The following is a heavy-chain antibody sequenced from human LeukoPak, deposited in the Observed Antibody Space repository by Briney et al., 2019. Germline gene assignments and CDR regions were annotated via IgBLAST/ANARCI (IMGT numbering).Heavy chain of an antibody. J-gene: IGHJ6*03. V-gene: IGHV1-69*01. CDR3: ARDPCSTSCYRGGYYYYYMDV. CDR2: ITPMFGTA. CDR1: GGTFSTYA. D-gene: IGHD2-2*02. Sequence: GSSVKVSCKASGGTFSTYAISWVRQAPGQGLEWMGGITPMFGTANYAQKFQGRVTITADESTNTAHMELSSLRSEDTAVYYCARDPCSTSCYRGGYYYYYMDVWGKGTTVTVSS.